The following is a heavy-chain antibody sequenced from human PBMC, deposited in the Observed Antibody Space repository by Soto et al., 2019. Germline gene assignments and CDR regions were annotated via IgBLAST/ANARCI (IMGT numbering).Heavy chain of an antibody. CDR1: GGSISSGGYY. J-gene: IGHJ4*02. Sequence: SETLSLTCTVSGGSISSGGYYWSRIRQHPGKGLEWIGYIYYSGSTYYNPSLKSRVTISVDTSKNQFSLKLSSVTAADTAVYYCARAGRHQPLLFDYWGQGTLVTVSS. CDR3: ARAGRHQPLLFDY. V-gene: IGHV4-31*02. CDR2: IYYSGST. D-gene: IGHD2-2*01.